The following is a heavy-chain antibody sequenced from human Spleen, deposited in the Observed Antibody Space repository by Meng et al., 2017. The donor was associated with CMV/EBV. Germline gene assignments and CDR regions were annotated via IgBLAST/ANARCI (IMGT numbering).Heavy chain of an antibody. CDR3: AKDLDSSSWYGDAFDI. J-gene: IGHJ3*02. CDR2: ISDSGDTI. CDR1: GFTFSSHW. Sequence: GESLKISCAASGFTFSSHWMTWVRQAPGKGLEWLSYISDSGDTICYADSVRGRFTISRDNSKNTLYLQMNSLRAEDTAVYYCAKDLDSSSWYGDAFDIWGQGAMVTVSS. D-gene: IGHD6-13*01. V-gene: IGHV3-48*01.